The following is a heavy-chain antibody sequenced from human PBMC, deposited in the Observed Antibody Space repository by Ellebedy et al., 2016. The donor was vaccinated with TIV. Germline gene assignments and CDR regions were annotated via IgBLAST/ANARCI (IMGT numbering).Heavy chain of an antibody. CDR3: ARFARVPDS. V-gene: IGHV4-59*01. Sequence: PSETLSLTCTVSGVSITSYYWSWIRQPPGKGLEWIGYIYYNGITSYNPSLKSRVTMSVDTSKNQFSLKLTSVTAADTAVYYCARFARVPDSWGQGTLVTVSS. CDR2: IYYNGIT. J-gene: IGHJ5*02. D-gene: IGHD2-21*01. CDR1: GVSITSYY.